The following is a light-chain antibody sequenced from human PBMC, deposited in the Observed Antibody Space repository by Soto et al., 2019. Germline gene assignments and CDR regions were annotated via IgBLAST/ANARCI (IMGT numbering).Light chain of an antibody. Sequence: EIVMTQSPATLSVSPGERATLSCRASQSVSSNLAWYQQKVGQASRVLIYDASTRATGIPGRFSGSGSGTEFTLTISSLQSEDFAVYYCQQYNNWPETFGQGTKVDIK. CDR1: QSVSSN. CDR3: QQYNNWPET. V-gene: IGKV3-15*01. CDR2: DAS. J-gene: IGKJ1*01.